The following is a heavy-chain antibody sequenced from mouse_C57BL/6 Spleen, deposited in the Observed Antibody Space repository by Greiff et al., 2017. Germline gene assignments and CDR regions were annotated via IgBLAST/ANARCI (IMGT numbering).Heavy chain of an antibody. CDR1: GYTFTDYY. CDR3: ARDYYYGSSGY. Sequence: QVQLKESGAELVRPGASVKLSCKASGYTFTDYYINWVKQRPGQGLEWIARIYPGSGNTYYNEKFKGKATLTAEKSSSTAYMQLSSLTSEDSAVYFCARDYYYGSSGYWGQGTTLTVSS. D-gene: IGHD1-1*01. V-gene: IGHV1-76*01. J-gene: IGHJ2*01. CDR2: IYPGSGNT.